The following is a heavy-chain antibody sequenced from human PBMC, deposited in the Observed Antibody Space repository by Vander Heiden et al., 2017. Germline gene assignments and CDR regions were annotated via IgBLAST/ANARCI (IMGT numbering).Heavy chain of an antibody. CDR1: GFTFDEYG. J-gene: IGHJ4*02. D-gene: IGHD6-19*01. CDR2: INWNGFST. CDR3: ARDRGVTVSGLFDF. V-gene: IGHV3-20*01. Sequence: EVQLVESGGGVIRPGGSLRLSCEGSGFTFDEYGMNWVRQAPGKGLEWVGGINWNGFSTLYADSVKGRFTITRDNAKNSLYLEMDSLRAEDTAFYHCARDRGVTVSGLFDFWGQGTPVTVSS.